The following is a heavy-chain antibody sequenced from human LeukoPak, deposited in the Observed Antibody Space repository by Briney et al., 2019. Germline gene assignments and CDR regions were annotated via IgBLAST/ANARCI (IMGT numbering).Heavy chain of an antibody. D-gene: IGHD3-22*01. CDR1: GFTFTSSA. J-gene: IGHJ4*02. Sequence: SVKVSCKASGFTFTSSAVQWVRQARGQRLEWIGWIVVGSGNTNYAQKFQGRVTITRDMSTSTAYMELSSLRSEDTAVYYCAAYSGFDSSGYYRLFFDYWGQGTLVTVSS. CDR3: AAYSGFDSSGYYRLFFDY. V-gene: IGHV1-58*01. CDR2: IVVGSGNT.